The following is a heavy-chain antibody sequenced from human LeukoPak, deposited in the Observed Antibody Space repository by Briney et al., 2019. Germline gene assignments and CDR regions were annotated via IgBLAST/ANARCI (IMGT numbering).Heavy chain of an antibody. CDR3: AREWIQVYYSDY. D-gene: IGHD5-18*01. V-gene: IGHV4-61*02. Sequence: SETLSLTCTVSGGSISSGSYYWSWIRQPAGKGLEWIGRIYTSGSTNYNPSLKSRVTISVDTSKNQFSLKLSSVTAADTAVYYCAREWIQVYYSDYWGQGTLVTVSS. CDR2: IYTSGST. J-gene: IGHJ4*02. CDR1: GGSISSGSYY.